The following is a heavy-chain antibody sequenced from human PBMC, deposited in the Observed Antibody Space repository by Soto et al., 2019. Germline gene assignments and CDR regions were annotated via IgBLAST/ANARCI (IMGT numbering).Heavy chain of an antibody. J-gene: IGHJ6*02. CDR1: GYTFTSYG. D-gene: IGHD3-9*01. V-gene: IGHV1-18*01. Sequence: WASVKVSCKASGYTFTSYGVSWVRQAPGQGLEWMGWISAYNGNTNYAQKLQGRVTMTTDTSTSTAYMELRSLRSDDTAVYYCARDHDILTGYSLYYYYGMDVWGQGTTVTVS. CDR3: ARDHDILTGYSLYYYYGMDV. CDR2: ISAYNGNT.